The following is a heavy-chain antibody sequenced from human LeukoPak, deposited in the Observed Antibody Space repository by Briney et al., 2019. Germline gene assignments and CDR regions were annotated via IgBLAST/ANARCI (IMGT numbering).Heavy chain of an antibody. Sequence: KSGGSLRLSCAASGFTFSSYSMNWVRQAPGKGLEWVSSISSSSSYIYYADSVKGRFTISRDNAKNSLYLQMNNLSAEDTAVYYCVRDSPGYGAYDFDWGQGTLVTVSS. CDR2: ISSSSSYI. CDR1: GFTFSSYS. J-gene: IGHJ4*02. V-gene: IGHV3-21*01. CDR3: VRDSPGYGAYDFD. D-gene: IGHD5-12*01.